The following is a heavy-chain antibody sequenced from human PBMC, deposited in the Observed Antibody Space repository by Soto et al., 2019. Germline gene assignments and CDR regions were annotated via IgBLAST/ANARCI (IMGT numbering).Heavy chain of an antibody. V-gene: IGHV2-26*01. CDR1: GFSLSNARMG. CDR3: ARINTHSSGSFAY. CDR2: IFSNDEK. D-gene: IGHD3-22*01. J-gene: IGHJ4*02. Sequence: QVTLKESGPVLVKPTETLTLTCTVSGFSLSNARMGVSWIRQPPGQALEWLAHIFSNDEKSYSTSLKSRLTSAKYTSKSQVVLTMTNMDPVDTATYYCARINTHSSGSFAYCGQGTLVTVSS.